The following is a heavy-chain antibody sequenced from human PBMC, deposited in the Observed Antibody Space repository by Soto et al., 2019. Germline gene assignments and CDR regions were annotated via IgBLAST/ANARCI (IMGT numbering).Heavy chain of an antibody. V-gene: IGHV4-59*01. J-gene: IGHJ6*03. CDR1: GGSISNYY. D-gene: IGHD3-3*01. Sequence: SETLSLTCTVSGGSISNYYWSWIRQSPGKGLEWIGYIHYSGSTDYNPSLKSRVTISVDTSKTQISLELRSVTAADTAVYYCARSYYDFWTDYYYYYMDVWGKGTTVTVSS. CDR3: ARSYYDFWTDYYYYYMDV. CDR2: IHYSGST.